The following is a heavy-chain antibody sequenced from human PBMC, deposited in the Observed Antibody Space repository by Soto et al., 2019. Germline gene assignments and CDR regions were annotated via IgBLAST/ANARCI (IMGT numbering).Heavy chain of an antibody. CDR1: GYTFSAYY. J-gene: IGHJ4*02. Sequence: ASVKVSFKTSGYTFSAYYMHWVRQAPGQGLEWMGWINPKSGGTLYAQKFQGRVTMTRDTSISTAYMELSRLRSDDTAVYYCARGGTFAYDTSGYSVYWGQGTLVTVS. D-gene: IGHD3-22*01. V-gene: IGHV1-2*02. CDR2: INPKSGGT. CDR3: ARGGTFAYDTSGYSVY.